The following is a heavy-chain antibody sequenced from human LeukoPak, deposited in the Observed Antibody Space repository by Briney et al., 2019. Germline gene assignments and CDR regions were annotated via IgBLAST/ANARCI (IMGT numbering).Heavy chain of an antibody. Sequence: GGSLRLSCAASGFTFSSYAMHWVRQAPGKGLEWVAVISYDGSNKYYADSVKGRFTISRDNSKNTLYLQMNSLRAEDTAVYYCARRNGDGPFLYYGMDVWGQGTTVTVSS. CDR3: ARRNGDGPFLYYGMDV. CDR2: ISYDGSNK. D-gene: IGHD2-15*01. V-gene: IGHV3-30-3*01. CDR1: GFTFSSYA. J-gene: IGHJ6*02.